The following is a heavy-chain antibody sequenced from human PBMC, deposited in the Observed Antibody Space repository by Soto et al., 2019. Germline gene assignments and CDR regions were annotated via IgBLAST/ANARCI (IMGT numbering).Heavy chain of an antibody. CDR2: ISRNSGSI. D-gene: IGHD6-13*01. CDR1: GFTFDDYA. CDR3: AKGGSSSWLRDGFDI. V-gene: IGHV3-9*01. J-gene: IGHJ3*02. Sequence: EVQLVESGGGLVQPGRSLRLSCAASGFTFDDYAMHWVRQAPGKALEWVSSISRNSGSIGYADSVKGRFTISRDNAKNSLYLQMNSLRAEDTALYYCAKGGSSSWLRDGFDIWGQGTMVTVSS.